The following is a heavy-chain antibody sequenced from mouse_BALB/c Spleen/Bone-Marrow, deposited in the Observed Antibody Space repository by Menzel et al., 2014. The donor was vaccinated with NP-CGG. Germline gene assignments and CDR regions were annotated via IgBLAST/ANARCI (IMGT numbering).Heavy chain of an antibody. CDR1: GYTFXEYT. CDR3: ARSYGYERSWFAY. J-gene: IGHJ3*01. Sequence: EVKVVDSGPELVKPGASVKISCKTSGYTFXEYTMHWVKQSHGKSLEWIGGINPNNGGTSYNQKFKGKATLTVDKSSSTAYMELRSLTSEDSAVYYCARSYGYERSWFAYWGQGTLVTVSA. V-gene: IGHV1-18*01. D-gene: IGHD2-2*01. CDR2: INPNNGGT.